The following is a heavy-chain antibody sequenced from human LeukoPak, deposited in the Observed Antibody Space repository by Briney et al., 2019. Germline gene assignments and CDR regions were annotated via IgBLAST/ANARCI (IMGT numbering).Heavy chain of an antibody. D-gene: IGHD2-2*01. CDR1: GYTFTSYG. CDR2: ISAYNGNT. Sequence: ASVKVSCKASGYTFTSYGISWVRQAPGQGLEWMGWISAYNGNTNYAQKLQGRVTMTTDTSTSTAYMELRSLRSDDTAVYYCARYCSSTSCAGYYYYGMDVWGQGTTVTVSS. CDR3: ARYCSSTSCAGYYYYGMDV. J-gene: IGHJ6*02. V-gene: IGHV1-18*01.